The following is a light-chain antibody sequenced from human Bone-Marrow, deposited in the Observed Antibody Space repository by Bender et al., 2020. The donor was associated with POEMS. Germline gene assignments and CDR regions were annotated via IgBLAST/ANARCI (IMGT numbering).Light chain of an antibody. CDR1: SSDVGGHNY. CDR3: SSYAGNNNLEV. V-gene: IGLV2-8*01. CDR2: DVT. J-gene: IGLJ1*01. Sequence: SALTQPASVSGSPGQSITISCTGTSSDVGGHNYVSWYQHHPGKAPKLLIYDVTNRPSGVPDRFSGSKSGNTASLTVSGLQAEDEADYFCSSYAGNNNLEVFGTGTKVTVL.